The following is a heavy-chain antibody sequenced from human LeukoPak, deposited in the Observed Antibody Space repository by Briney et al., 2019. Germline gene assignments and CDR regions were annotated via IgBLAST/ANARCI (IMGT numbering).Heavy chain of an antibody. CDR3: ARSPRNIVVVPDAPDY. CDR1: GFTFSSDS. J-gene: IGHJ4*02. D-gene: IGHD2-2*01. Sequence: GGALRLSCAASGFTFSSDSMNSVRPAPGKGLEWVSSINSIFSYIYYADSVKGGFTISGDNAKNSLYLQMNSLRAEERLLYYCARSPRNIVVVPDAPDYWGQGTLVSVSS. V-gene: IGHV3-21*01. CDR2: INSIFSYI.